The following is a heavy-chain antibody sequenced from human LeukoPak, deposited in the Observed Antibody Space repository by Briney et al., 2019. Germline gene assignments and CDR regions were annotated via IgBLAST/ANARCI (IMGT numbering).Heavy chain of an antibody. CDR1: GFTFSSYG. D-gene: IGHD3-22*01. J-gene: IGHJ4*02. CDR3: ARSPWYYDSSYDY. CDR2: ISGSGGST. Sequence: GGSLRLSCAASGFTFSSYGMSWVRQAPGKGLEWVSAISGSGGSTYYADSVKGRFTISRDNAKNSLYLQMNSLRAEDTAVYYCARSPWYYDSSYDYWGQGTLVTVSS. V-gene: IGHV3-23*01.